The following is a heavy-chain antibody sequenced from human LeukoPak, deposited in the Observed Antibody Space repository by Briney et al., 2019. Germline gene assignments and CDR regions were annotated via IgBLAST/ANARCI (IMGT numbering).Heavy chain of an antibody. Sequence: ASVKVSCKASGYTFTSYDINWVRQATGQGLEWMGWMNPNSGNTGYAQKFQGRVTMTRNTSISTAYMELSSLGSEDTSVYYCARGGGSSWYHYYYYYGMDVWGQGTTVTVSS. CDR2: MNPNSGNT. CDR1: GYTFTSYD. CDR3: ARGGGSSWYHYYYYYGMDV. V-gene: IGHV1-8*01. J-gene: IGHJ6*02. D-gene: IGHD6-13*01.